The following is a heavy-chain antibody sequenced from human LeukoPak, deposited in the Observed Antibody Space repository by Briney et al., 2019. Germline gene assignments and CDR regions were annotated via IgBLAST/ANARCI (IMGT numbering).Heavy chain of an antibody. V-gene: IGHV4-34*01. CDR2: INHGGST. J-gene: IGHJ4*02. D-gene: IGHD3-9*01. CDR1: GGSLSGYY. CDR3: ARGIPYYDILTGIGARYFDY. Sequence: SETLSLTCAVYGGSLSGYYWSWIRQPPGKGLEWIGEINHGGSTNYNPSLKSRVTISVDTSKNQFSLKLSSVTASDTAVYYCARGIPYYDILTGIGARYFDYWGQGTLVTVSS.